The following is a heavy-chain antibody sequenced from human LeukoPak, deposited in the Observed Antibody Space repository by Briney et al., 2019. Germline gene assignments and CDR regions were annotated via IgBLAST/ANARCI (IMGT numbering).Heavy chain of an antibody. CDR2: ISPSGDRT. D-gene: IGHD3/OR15-3a*01. CDR1: GFTFSNHP. Sequence: GGSLRLSCAASGFTFSNHPMHWVRQASGKRLEYVSAISPSGDRTWYADSVKGRFTISRDNSKNTMYLQMGSLRPEDMGVYYCARAFRPASDPHDFYDFWGQGTTVTVSS. CDR3: ARAFRPASDPHDFYDF. J-gene: IGHJ3*01. V-gene: IGHV3-64*02.